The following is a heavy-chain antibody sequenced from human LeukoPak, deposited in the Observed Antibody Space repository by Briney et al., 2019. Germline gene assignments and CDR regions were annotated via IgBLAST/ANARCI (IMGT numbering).Heavy chain of an antibody. Sequence: GGSLRLSCAASGFIFSDYSMNWVRQAPGKGLEWVSHITSSSSSTIYYADSVKGRSTISRDNGKNSLYLQMNSLRAEDTAVYYCAREGPYSSSNDWGQGTLVTVSS. V-gene: IGHV3-48*01. CDR1: GFIFSDYS. CDR3: AREGPYSSSND. CDR2: ITSSSSSTI. J-gene: IGHJ4*02. D-gene: IGHD6-6*01.